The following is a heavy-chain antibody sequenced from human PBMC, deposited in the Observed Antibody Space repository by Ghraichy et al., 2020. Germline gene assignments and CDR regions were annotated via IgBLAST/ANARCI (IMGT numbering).Heavy chain of an antibody. D-gene: IGHD3-16*01. Sequence: SETLSLTCTVSGGSIASSYWVWIRQSPGRGLEGMGNISYNGNRGSTNYNAALKSRVTISVDTSKNQFSLKLTSVTAAYTAGYYCARRGLGGYYFEYWGQGTLVTVSS. CDR3: ARRGLGGYYFEY. CDR1: GGSIASSY. V-gene: IGHV4-59*08. J-gene: IGHJ4*02. CDR2: ISYNGNRGST.